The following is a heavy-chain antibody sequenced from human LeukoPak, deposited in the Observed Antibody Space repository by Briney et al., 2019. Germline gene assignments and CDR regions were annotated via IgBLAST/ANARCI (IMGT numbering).Heavy chain of an antibody. CDR2: INPNSGGT. J-gene: IGHJ5*02. CDR1: GYTFTGYY. CDR3: ARDLVSSSWYTSQHWFDP. V-gene: IGHV1-2*02. D-gene: IGHD6-13*01. Sequence: ASVKVSCKASGYTFTGYYMHWVRQAPGQGLEWMGWINPNSGGTNYAQKVQGRATITRDTSISTAYMELSRLRAADTAVYYCARDLVSSSWYTSQHWFDPWGQGTLVTVSS.